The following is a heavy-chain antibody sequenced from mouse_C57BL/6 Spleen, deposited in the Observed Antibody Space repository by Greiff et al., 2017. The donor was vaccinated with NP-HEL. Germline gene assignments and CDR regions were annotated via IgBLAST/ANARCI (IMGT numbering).Heavy chain of an antibody. Sequence: DVKLQESGPGLVKPSQSLSLTCSVTGYSITSGYYWNWIRQFPGNKLEWMGYISYDGSNNYNPSLKNRISITRDTSKNQFFLKLNSVTTEDTATYYCARDDYDEEAWFAYWGQGTLVTVSA. V-gene: IGHV3-6*01. CDR1: GYSITSGYY. J-gene: IGHJ3*01. CDR3: ARDDYDEEAWFAY. D-gene: IGHD2-4*01. CDR2: ISYDGSN.